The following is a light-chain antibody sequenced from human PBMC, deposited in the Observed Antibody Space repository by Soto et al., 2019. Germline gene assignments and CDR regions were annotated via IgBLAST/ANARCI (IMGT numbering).Light chain of an antibody. Sequence: NVFTQSPGTLSLSTGERATLSCRASQSVSSSYLAWYQQKPGQAPRLLIYDASNRATGIPARFSGSGSGTDFTLTISSLEPEDFAVYYCQQRSNWPPGLTFGQGTRLEIK. J-gene: IGKJ5*01. V-gene: IGKV3-11*01. CDR3: QQRSNWPPGLT. CDR2: DAS. CDR1: QSVSSSY.